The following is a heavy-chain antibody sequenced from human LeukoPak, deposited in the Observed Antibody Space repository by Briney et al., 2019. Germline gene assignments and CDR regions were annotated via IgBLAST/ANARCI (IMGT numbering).Heavy chain of an antibody. CDR3: ARAAESYGDYPLDYYYYMDV. D-gene: IGHD4-17*01. J-gene: IGHJ6*03. Sequence: GGSLRLSCAASGFTFDDYGMSWVRQAPGKGLEWVSGINWNGGSTGYADSVKGRFTISRDNAKNSLYLQMNSLRAEDTALYYCARAAESYGDYPLDYYYYMDVWGKGTTVTVSS. V-gene: IGHV3-20*04. CDR1: GFTFDDYG. CDR2: INWNGGST.